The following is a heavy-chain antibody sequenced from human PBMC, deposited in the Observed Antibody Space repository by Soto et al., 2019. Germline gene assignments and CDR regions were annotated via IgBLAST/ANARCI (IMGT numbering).Heavy chain of an antibody. V-gene: IGHV3-23*01. CDR1: GFIFNSYG. CDR2: ISGSGGFI. J-gene: IGHJ3*01. CDR3: AKDFIYDSDGYYCVSAFDL. Sequence: GGSLRLSCAASGFIFNSYGMSWVRQAPGMGLEWVSTISGSGGFIYYADSVKGRFTISRDNSKHTLHLQMNSLRAEDTAVYYCAKDFIYDSDGYYCVSAFDLWGQGTMVTVSS. D-gene: IGHD3-22*01.